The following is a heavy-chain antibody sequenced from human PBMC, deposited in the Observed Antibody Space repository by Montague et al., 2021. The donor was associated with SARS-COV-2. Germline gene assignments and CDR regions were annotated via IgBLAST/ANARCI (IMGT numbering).Heavy chain of an antibody. CDR3: ARNLVVHYWYGMDV. CDR2: INYSGST. J-gene: IGHJ6*02. V-gene: IGHV4-59*01. Sequence: SETLSLTCTVAGGSISSYYLSWIRQPPGKGLEWIGYINYSGSTNYNPSLKSRVTISVDTSKNQFSLNLSSVTAADTAVYYCARNLVVHYWYGMDVWGQGTTVTVSS. D-gene: IGHD2-15*01. CDR1: GGSISSYY.